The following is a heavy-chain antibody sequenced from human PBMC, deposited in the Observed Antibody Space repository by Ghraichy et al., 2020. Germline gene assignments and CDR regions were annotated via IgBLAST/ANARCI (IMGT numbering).Heavy chain of an antibody. Sequence: GSLRLSCAASGFTFSNYDMTWVRQAPGKGLELVSSISGSGGSTYYADSVKGRFTISRDNSKNTLYLQMNSLRAEDTAIYYCAKVGNYYYYGLDVWGQGTTVTVSS. CDR2: ISGSGGST. D-gene: IGHD1-26*01. J-gene: IGHJ6*02. CDR1: GFTFSNYD. CDR3: AKVGNYYYYGLDV. V-gene: IGHV3-23*01.